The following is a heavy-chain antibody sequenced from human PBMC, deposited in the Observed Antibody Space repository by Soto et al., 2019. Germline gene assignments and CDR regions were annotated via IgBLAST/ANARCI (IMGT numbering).Heavy chain of an antibody. J-gene: IGHJ6*01. V-gene: IGHV3-15*01. CDR2: IKSKTDGGTT. CDR1: GFTFSNAW. D-gene: IGHD3-9*01. Sequence: PGGSLRLSCAASGFTFSNAWMSWVRQAPGKGLEWVGRIKSKTDGGTTDYAAPVKGRFTISRDDSKNTLYLQMNSLKTEDTAVYSCTTVRGRDILPGGMDVWGQGTTVTVSS. CDR3: TTVRGRDILPGGMDV.